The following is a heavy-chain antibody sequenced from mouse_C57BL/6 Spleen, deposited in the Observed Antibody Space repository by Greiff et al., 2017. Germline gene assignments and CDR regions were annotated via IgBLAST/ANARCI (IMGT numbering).Heavy chain of an antibody. V-gene: IGHV5-16*01. CDR2: INYGGSST. CDR1: GFTFSDYY. CDR3: AREGYGSSFFDY. D-gene: IGHD1-1*01. J-gene: IGHJ2*01. Sequence: EVKLVESEGGLVQPGSSMKLSCTASGFTFSDYYMAWVRQVPEKGLEWVANINYGGSSTYYLDSLKSRFIISRDNAKNILYLQMSSLKSEDTATYYCAREGYGSSFFDYGGQGTTLTVSS.